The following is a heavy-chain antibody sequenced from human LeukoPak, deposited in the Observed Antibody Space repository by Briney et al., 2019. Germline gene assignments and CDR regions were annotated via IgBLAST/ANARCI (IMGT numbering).Heavy chain of an antibody. V-gene: IGHV3-53*01. CDR3: ARDRRVLGEPIYWYFDL. CDR2: IYSGGST. CDR1: GFTFSSYS. J-gene: IGHJ2*01. D-gene: IGHD3-3*02. Sequence: GGSLRLSCAASGFTFSSYSMNWVRQAPGKGLEWVSVIYSGGSTYYADSVKGRFTISRDNSKNTLYLQMNSLRAEDTAVYYCARDRRVLGEPIYWYFDLWGRGTLVTVSS.